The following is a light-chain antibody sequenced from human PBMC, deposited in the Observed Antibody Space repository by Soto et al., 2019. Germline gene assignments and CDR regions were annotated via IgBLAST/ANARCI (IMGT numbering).Light chain of an antibody. CDR2: DVS. CDR1: SSDVDGYNY. Sequence: QSALTQPASVSGSPGQSITISCTGTSSDVDGYNYVSWYQQHPGKAPKLMIYDVSNRPSGVSNRFSGSKSGNTASLTISGLQAEDEADYYCSSYTRSSTLDVVFGGGTKLTVL. V-gene: IGLV2-14*01. CDR3: SSYTRSSTLDVV. J-gene: IGLJ2*01.